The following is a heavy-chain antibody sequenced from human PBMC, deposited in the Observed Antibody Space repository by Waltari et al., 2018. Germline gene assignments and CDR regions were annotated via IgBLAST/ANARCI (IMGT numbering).Heavy chain of an antibody. V-gene: IGHV4-38-2*01. CDR3: ARGQGY. CDR2: IHHSGST. Sequence: QVQLQESGPGLVKPSETLSLTCAVSGYSIRTVYYLVWIRQPPGKGLDWIGNIHHSGSTYYNPSLKSRVSISLDTSKNQFSLELSSLTADDTAVYYCARGQGYWGQGTLVTVSS. J-gene: IGHJ4*02. CDR1: GYSIRTVYY.